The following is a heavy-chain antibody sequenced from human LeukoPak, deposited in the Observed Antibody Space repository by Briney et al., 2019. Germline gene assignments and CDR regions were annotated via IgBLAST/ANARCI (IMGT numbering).Heavy chain of an antibody. V-gene: IGHV4-39*01. J-gene: IGHJ4*02. CDR1: GGSISSSSYY. CDR3: TTYYDFWSGYYPFDY. D-gene: IGHD3-3*01. Sequence: PSETLSLTCTVSGGSISSSSYYWGWIRQPPGKGLEWIGSIYYSGSTYYNPSLKSRVTISVDTSKNQFSLKLSSVTAADTAVYYCTTYYDFWSGYYPFDYWGQGTLGTVSS. CDR2: IYYSGST.